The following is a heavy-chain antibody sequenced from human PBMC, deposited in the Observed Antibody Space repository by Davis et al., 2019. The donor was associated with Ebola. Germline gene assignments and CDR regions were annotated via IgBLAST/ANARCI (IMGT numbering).Heavy chain of an antibody. V-gene: IGHV4-31*02. CDR3: ARLGRLEWAFDY. CDR1: GGSISSGGYY. Sequence: SETLSLTCAVSGGSISSGGYYWSWIRQHPGKGLEWIGYIYYSGSTYYNPSLKSRVTISVDTSKNQFSLKLSSVTAADTAVYYCARLGRLEWAFDYWGQGTLVTVSS. D-gene: IGHD1-1*01. J-gene: IGHJ4*02. CDR2: IYYSGST.